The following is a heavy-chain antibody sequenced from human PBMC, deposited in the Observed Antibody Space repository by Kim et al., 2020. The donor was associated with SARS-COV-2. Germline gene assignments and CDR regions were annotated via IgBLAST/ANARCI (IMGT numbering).Heavy chain of an antibody. D-gene: IGHD6-19*01. Sequence: GSEKYYVDSVKGRFTISRDNTKNSLYLQMNSLRAEDTAVYYCAVAALDYWGQGTLVTVSS. CDR3: AVAALDY. V-gene: IGHV3-7*03. J-gene: IGHJ4*02. CDR2: GSEK.